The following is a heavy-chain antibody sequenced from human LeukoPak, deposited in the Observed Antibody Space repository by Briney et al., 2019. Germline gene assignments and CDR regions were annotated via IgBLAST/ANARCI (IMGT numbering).Heavy chain of an antibody. CDR1: GGTFSSYA. CDR3: AKDFFLLSGYYDSSGLLD. D-gene: IGHD3-22*01. Sequence: GASVKVSCKASGGTFSSYAISWVRQAPGQGLEWMGRIIPILGIANYAQKFQGRVTITADKSTSTAYMELSSLRAEDTAVYYCAKDFFLLSGYYDSSGLLDWGQGTLVTVSS. J-gene: IGHJ4*02. CDR2: IIPILGIA. V-gene: IGHV1-69*04.